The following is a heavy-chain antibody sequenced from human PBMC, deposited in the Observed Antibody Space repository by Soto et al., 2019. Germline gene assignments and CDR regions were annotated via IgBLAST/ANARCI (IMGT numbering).Heavy chain of an antibody. V-gene: IGHV4-31*03. CDR3: ARGPHLYGYSSGWYRLWFDP. D-gene: IGHD6-19*01. J-gene: IGHJ5*02. CDR2: IYYSGST. Sequence: TLSLTCTVSGGSISSGGYYWSRIRQHPGKGLEWIGYIYYSGSTYYNPSLKSRVTISVDTSKNQFSLKLSSVTAADTAVYYCARGPHLYGYSSGWYRLWFDPWGQGTLVTVSS. CDR1: GGSISSGGYY.